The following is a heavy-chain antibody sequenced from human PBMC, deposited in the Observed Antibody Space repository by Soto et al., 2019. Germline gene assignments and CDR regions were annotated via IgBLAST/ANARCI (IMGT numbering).Heavy chain of an antibody. CDR2: IYSGGST. Sequence: GFLSLFCAASGFPVSSHHMSLVPPAPGKGPEWDPVIYSGGSTYYADSVKGRFTITRHNSKNTLYLQMNSLRAEDTAVYYCARGAPWAGPGPYWGQGTLVTVSS. CDR3: ARGAPWAGPGPY. J-gene: IGHJ4*02. V-gene: IGHV3-53*04. D-gene: IGHD3-16*01. CDR1: GFPVSSHH.